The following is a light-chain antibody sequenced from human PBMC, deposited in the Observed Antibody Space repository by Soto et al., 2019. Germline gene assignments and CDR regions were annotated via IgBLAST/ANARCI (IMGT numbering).Light chain of an antibody. CDR3: SSYTSSGTLG. Sequence: QSALTQPASVSGSPGQSITISCTGTSSDVGGYNYVSWYQQHPGKAPKLMIYDVSNRPSGVSNRFSGSKSGNTASLTISGLQAEDEADYYCSSYTSSGTLGFGTGTKLTVL. CDR2: DVS. CDR1: SSDVGGYNY. J-gene: IGLJ1*01. V-gene: IGLV2-14*01.